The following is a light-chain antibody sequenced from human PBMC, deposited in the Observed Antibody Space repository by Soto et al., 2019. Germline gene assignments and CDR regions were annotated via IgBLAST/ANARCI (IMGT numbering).Light chain of an antibody. J-gene: IGKJ5*01. CDR1: QSVSSSY. V-gene: IGKV3-20*01. Sequence: EIVLTRSACTLSLSPGERATLSCRASQSVSSSYLAWYQQKPGQAPRLLIYGASSRATGIPDRFSGSGSGTDFTLTISRLEPEDFAVYYCQQYGSSPRITFGQRTRLEI. CDR3: QQYGSSPRIT. CDR2: GAS.